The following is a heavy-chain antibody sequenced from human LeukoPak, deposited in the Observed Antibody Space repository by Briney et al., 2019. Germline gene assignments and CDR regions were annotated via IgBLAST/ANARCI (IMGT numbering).Heavy chain of an antibody. J-gene: IGHJ4*02. CDR1: GGSFSGYY. D-gene: IGHD5-18*01. V-gene: IGHV4-34*01. Sequence: SETLTLTRAVYGGSFSGYYWSWIRQPPGKGLEWIGEINHSGSTNYNPSLKSRVTISVDTSKNQFSLKLSSVTAADTAVYYCARDRGSGYNYWGQGTLVTVSS. CDR3: ARDRGSGYNY. CDR2: INHSGST.